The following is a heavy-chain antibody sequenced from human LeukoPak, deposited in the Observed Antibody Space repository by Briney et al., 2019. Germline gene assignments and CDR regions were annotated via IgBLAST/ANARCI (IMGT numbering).Heavy chain of an antibody. CDR2: IYTSGST. CDR3: ARDEEFYYYMDV. V-gene: IGHV4-61*02. J-gene: IGHJ6*03. Sequence: KPSETLSLTCTVSGGSISSGSYYWSWIRQPAGKGLEWIGRIYTSGSTNYNPSLKSRVTISVDTSKNQFSLKLSSVTAADTAVYYCARDEEFYYYMDVWGKGTTVIVSS. CDR1: GGSISSGSYY.